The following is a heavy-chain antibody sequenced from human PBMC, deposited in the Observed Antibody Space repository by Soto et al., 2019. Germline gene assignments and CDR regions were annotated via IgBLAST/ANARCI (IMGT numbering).Heavy chain of an antibody. Sequence: PGGSLRLSCAASGFTFSSYGMHWVRQAPGKGLEWVAVMSYDGSNKYYADSVKGRFTISRDNSKNTLYLQMNSLRAEDTAVYYCAKIIMATNSLSHDYWGQGTLVTTSS. CDR3: AKIIMATNSLSHDY. J-gene: IGHJ4*01. D-gene: IGHD5-12*01. V-gene: IGHV3-30*18. CDR2: MSYDGSNK. CDR1: GFTFSSYG.